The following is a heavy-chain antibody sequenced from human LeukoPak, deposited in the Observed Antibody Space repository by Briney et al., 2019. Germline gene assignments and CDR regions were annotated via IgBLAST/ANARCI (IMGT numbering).Heavy chain of an antibody. J-gene: IGHJ4*02. CDR1: GFTFSDYN. V-gene: IGHV3-48*01. CDR3: LRGHSVYDFRVY. CDR2: IGGRSNDI. D-gene: IGHD5/OR15-5a*01. Sequence: PGGSLRLSCAASGFTFSDYNMIWVRQAPGKGSEWVSFIGGRSNDIFYADSVKGRFTISRDNAKNSLYLQMNSLRAEDAAMYYCLRGHSVYDFRVYWGQGTLVTVSS.